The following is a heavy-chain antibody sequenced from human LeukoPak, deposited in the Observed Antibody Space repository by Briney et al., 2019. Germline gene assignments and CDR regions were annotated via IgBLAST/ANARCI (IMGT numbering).Heavy chain of an antibody. CDR3: ARAVHDSSGYYYGTCRYYY. Sequence: SETLSLTCAVYGGSFSGYYWSWIRQPPGRGLEWIGEINHSGSTNYNPSLKSRVTISVDTSKNQFSLKLSSVTAADTAVYYCARAVHDSSGYYYGTCRYYYWGQGTLVTVSS. CDR1: GGSFSGYY. V-gene: IGHV4-34*01. J-gene: IGHJ4*02. CDR2: INHSGST. D-gene: IGHD3-22*01.